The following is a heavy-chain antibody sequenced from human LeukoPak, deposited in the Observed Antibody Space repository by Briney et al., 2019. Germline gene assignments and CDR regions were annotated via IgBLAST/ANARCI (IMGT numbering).Heavy chain of an antibody. CDR2: ISAYNGNT. J-gene: IGHJ5*02. CDR1: GYTFTSYG. CDR3: ARDGFRYYDSSGYSP. V-gene: IGHV1-18*01. D-gene: IGHD3-22*01. Sequence: GASVTVSCKASGYTFTSYGISWVRQAPGQGLEWMGWISAYNGNTNYAQKLQGRVTMTTDTSTSTAYMELRSLRSDDTAVYYCARDGFRYYDSSGYSPWGQGTLVTVSS.